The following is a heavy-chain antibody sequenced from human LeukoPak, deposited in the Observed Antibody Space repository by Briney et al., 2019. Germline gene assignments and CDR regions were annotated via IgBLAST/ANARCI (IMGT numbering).Heavy chain of an antibody. CDR1: GASISSYY. CDR2: VYTSGST. J-gene: IGHJ4*02. D-gene: IGHD1-26*01. Sequence: SETLSLTCTVSGASISSYYWSWIRQPAGKGLEWIGRVYTSGSTNYNPSLKSRVTISVDKSKNQFSLKLSSVTAADTAVHYCAGRDYWGQGTLVTVSS. V-gene: IGHV4-4*07. CDR3: AGRDY.